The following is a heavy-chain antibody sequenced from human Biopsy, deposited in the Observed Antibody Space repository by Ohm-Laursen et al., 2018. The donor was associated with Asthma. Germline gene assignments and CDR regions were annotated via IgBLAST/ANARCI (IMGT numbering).Heavy chain of an antibody. CDR3: VRAVRNEQWLAPFDY. V-gene: IGHV4-59*01. J-gene: IGHJ4*02. CDR2: VYWTGST. Sequence: TLSLTCSVYGGSISSFYWSWIRQSPEKGLEWMGYVYWTGSTNYNPSLRSRITMSVDTSKNRMFLELTSVAAADTAIYYCVRAVRNEQWLAPFDYWGQGKPVTVSS. D-gene: IGHD6-19*01. CDR1: GGSISSFY.